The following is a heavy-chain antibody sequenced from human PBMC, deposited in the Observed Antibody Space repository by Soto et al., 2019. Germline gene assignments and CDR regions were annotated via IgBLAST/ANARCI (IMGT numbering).Heavy chain of an antibody. CDR2: IIPIFGTA. CDR3: ARVRAMTTVTYYYYGMDV. CDR1: GGTFSSYA. J-gene: IGHJ6*02. V-gene: IGHV1-69*06. Sequence: QVQLVQSGAEVKKPGSSVKVSCKASGGTFSSYAISWVRQAPGQGLEWMGGIIPIFGTANYAQKFQGRVTITADKSTSTAYMELSSLRSEDTAVDYCARVRAMTTVTYYYYGMDVWGQGTTVTVSS. D-gene: IGHD4-17*01.